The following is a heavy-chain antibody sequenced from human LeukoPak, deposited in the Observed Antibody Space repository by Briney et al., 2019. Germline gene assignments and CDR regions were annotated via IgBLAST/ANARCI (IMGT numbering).Heavy chain of an antibody. CDR2: IYSGGST. Sequence: GGSLRLSCAASGFTVSSNYMSWVRQAPGKGLEWVSVIYSGGSTYYADSVKGRFTISRDNSKNTLYLQMNSLRAEDTAVYYCASKYCSSTSCYADYYYYMDVWGKGTTVTISS. CDR1: GFTVSSNY. V-gene: IGHV3-53*01. D-gene: IGHD2-2*01. CDR3: ASKYCSSTSCYADYYYYMDV. J-gene: IGHJ6*03.